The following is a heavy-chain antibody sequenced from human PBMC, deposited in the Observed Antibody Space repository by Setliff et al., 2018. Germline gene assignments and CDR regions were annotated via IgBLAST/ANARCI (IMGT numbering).Heavy chain of an antibody. J-gene: IGHJ3*02. CDR3: ARGGGRIRQLGATGVHTFDI. Sequence: SETLSLTCSVSGGSISSYYWSWIRQPPGKGLEWIGYIYTRGSTNYNPSLQSRVTISVDTAKKQFSLKLNSVTAADTAIYYCARGGGRIRQLGATGVHTFDIWGQGTMVTVSS. CDR1: GGSISSYY. CDR2: IYTRGST. D-gene: IGHD1-1*01. V-gene: IGHV4-4*08.